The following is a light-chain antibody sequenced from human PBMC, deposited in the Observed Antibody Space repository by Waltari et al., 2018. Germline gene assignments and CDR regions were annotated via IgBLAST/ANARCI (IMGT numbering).Light chain of an antibody. Sequence: QSVLTQPPSVSAAPGQKVTISCSGGNSNFGNDYVSWYQQLPGTAPKLLIYANDKRPSGIPDRVSGPKSGTSATLAITGLQSGDEAKYYCGTWENSLSGGVFGGGTWLTVL. CDR3: GTWENSLSGGV. CDR2: AND. J-gene: IGLJ3*02. V-gene: IGLV1-51*02. CDR1: NSNFGNDY.